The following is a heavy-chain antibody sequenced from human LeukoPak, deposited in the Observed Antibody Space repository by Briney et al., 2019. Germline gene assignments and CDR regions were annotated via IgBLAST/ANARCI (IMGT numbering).Heavy chain of an antibody. D-gene: IGHD3-3*01. CDR3: ASKNWSGQDC. Sequence: SETLSLTCTVSGGSISSYYWSWIRQPPGKGLEWIGYIYTSGSTNYNPSLKSRVTISVDTSKNQFSLKLSSVTAADTAVYYCASKNWSGQDCWGQGTLVTVSS. CDR2: IYTSGST. CDR1: GGSISSYY. V-gene: IGHV4-4*09. J-gene: IGHJ4*02.